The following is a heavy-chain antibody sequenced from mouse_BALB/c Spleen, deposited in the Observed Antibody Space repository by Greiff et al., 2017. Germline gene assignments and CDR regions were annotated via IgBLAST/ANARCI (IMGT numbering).Heavy chain of an antibody. CDR3: AFYYGNERGAMDY. Sequence: LVKTGASVKISCKASGYSFTGYYMHWVKQSHGKSLEWIGYISCYNGATSYNQKFKGKATFTVDTSSSTAYMQFNSLTSEDSAVYYCAFYYGNERGAMDYWGQGTSVTVSS. J-gene: IGHJ4*01. D-gene: IGHD2-1*01. V-gene: IGHV1S34*01. CDR2: ISCYNGAT. CDR1: GYSFTGYY.